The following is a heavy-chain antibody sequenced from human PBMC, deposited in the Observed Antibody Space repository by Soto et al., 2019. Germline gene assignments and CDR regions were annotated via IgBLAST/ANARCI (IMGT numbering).Heavy chain of an antibody. J-gene: IGHJ4*02. Sequence: QVQLVQSGAEVKKPGSSVKVSCNASGDIFTSYAFSWVRQAPGEGLEWMGGMIPMFGTPNYAQKFQGRLTITADKSTSAVYMELSGLRSEDTAVYYCARIAVAGMDFWGQGTLVTVSP. CDR2: MIPMFGTP. V-gene: IGHV1-69*06. CDR1: GDIFTSYA. CDR3: ARIAVAGMDF. D-gene: IGHD6-19*01.